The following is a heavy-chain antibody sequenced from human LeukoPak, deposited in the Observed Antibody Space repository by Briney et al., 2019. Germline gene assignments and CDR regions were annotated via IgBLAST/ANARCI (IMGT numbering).Heavy chain of an antibody. CDR3: ARVCSSTSCYGTFDY. D-gene: IGHD2-2*01. V-gene: IGHV1-2*02. J-gene: IGHJ4*02. CDR1: GGTFSSYA. CDR2: INPNSGGT. Sequence: VASVKVSCKASGGTFSSYAISWVRQAPGQGLEWMGWINPNSGGTNYAQKFQGRVTMTRDTSISTAYMELSRLRSDDTAVYYCARVCSSTSCYGTFDYWGQGTLVTVSS.